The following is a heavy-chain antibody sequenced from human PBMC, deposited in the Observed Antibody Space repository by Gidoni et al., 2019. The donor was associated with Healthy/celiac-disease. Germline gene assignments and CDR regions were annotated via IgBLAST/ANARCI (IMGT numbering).Heavy chain of an antibody. Sequence: EVQLLESGGGLVQRVGSLSLSCSAPGVTFSSYAMSWVRQAPGKGLEWVSAISGSGGSTYYADSVKGRFTISRDNSKNTLYLQMNSLRAEDTAVYYCAEMTTVTPPDLGGQGTLVTVSS. V-gene: IGHV3-23*01. CDR3: AEMTTVTPPDL. D-gene: IGHD4-17*01. J-gene: IGHJ4*02. CDR2: ISGSGGST. CDR1: GVTFSSYA.